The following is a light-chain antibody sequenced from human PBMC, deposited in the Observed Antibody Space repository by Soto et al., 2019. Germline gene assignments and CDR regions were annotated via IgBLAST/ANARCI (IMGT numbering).Light chain of an antibody. CDR2: GAS. CDR1: QSVSSSY. CDR3: QHYGSSQYT. V-gene: IGKV3-20*01. Sequence: EIVLTQSPGTLSLSPGERATLSCRASQSVSSSYLAWYQRKPGQAPRLLIYGASSRATGIPDRFSGSGSGTDFTLTISRLEPSDFAVYYCQHYGSSQYTFGQGTKLEIK. J-gene: IGKJ2*01.